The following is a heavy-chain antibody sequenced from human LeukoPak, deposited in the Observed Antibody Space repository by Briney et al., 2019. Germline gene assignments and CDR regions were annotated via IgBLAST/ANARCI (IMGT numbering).Heavy chain of an antibody. CDR3: ARASIWYFDL. CDR2: IYHSGST. Sequence: SETLSLTCTVSGGSISSYYWSWIRQPPGKGLEWIGYIYHSGSTYYNPSLKSRVTISVDTSKNQFSLKLSSVTAADTAVYYCARASIWYFDLWGRGTLVTVSS. V-gene: IGHV4-59*12. J-gene: IGHJ2*01. CDR1: GGSISSYY.